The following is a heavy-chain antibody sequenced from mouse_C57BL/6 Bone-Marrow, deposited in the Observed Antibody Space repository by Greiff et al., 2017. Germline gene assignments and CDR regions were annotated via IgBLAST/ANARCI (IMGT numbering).Heavy chain of an antibody. CDR3: ARHYGSSYRWYFDV. J-gene: IGHJ1*03. Sequence: QVQLQQSGAELVRPGASVKLPCKASGYTFTDYYINWVKQRPGQGLEWIARIYPGSGNTYYNEKFKGKATLTAEKSSSTAYMQLSSLTSEDSAVYFCARHYGSSYRWYFDVWGTGTTVTVSS. CDR1: GYTFTDYY. D-gene: IGHD1-1*01. CDR2: IYPGSGNT. V-gene: IGHV1-76*01.